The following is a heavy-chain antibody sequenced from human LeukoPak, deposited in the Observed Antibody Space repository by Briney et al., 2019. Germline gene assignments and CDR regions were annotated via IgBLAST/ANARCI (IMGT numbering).Heavy chain of an antibody. CDR2: ISYDGSSK. V-gene: IGHV3-30*18. CDR1: GFTFTTYG. CDR3: AKELYNYGDYGAEGLDV. J-gene: IGHJ6*02. Sequence: PGGSLRLSCAASGFTFTTYGMHWVRQAPGKGLEWVALISYDGSSKYYAGSVKGRFTISRDNSKITVYLQMNSLKAEDTAVYYCAKELYNYGDYGAEGLDVGGQGTTVTVS. D-gene: IGHD4-17*01.